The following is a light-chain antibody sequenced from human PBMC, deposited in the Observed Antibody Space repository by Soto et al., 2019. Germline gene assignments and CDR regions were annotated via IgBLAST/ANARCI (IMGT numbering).Light chain of an antibody. CDR1: QSISSY. CDR3: HRSYSTPL. V-gene: IGKV1-39*01. J-gene: IGKJ4*01. CDR2: AAS. Sequence: DIQITHSPSSLSASVEDKVTITCRASQSISSYLNWYQQKPGKAPKLLIYAASSLQSGVPSRFSGSGSGTNFTLTISRLQPEDFATYCCHRSYSTPLFGGRIKVDIK.